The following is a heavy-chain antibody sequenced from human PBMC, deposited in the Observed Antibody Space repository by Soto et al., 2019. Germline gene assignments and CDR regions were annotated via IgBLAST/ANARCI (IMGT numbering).Heavy chain of an antibody. J-gene: IGHJ6*02. V-gene: IGHV1-69*06. Sequence: RASVKVSCKASGGTFSSYAISWVRQAPGQGLEWMGGIIPIFGTANYAQKFQGRVTITADKSTSTAYMELSSLRSEDTAVYYCARGGEYYYYYGMDVWGQGTTVTVSS. CDR2: IIPIFGTA. CDR3: ARGGEYYYYYGMDV. CDR1: GGTFSSYA. D-gene: IGHD3-16*01.